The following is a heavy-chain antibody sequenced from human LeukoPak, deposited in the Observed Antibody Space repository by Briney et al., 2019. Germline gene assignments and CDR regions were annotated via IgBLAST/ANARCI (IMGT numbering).Heavy chain of an antibody. Sequence: SVKVSCKASGGTFSSYAISWVRQAPGQGLEWMGRIIPIFGTANYAQKFQGRVTITTDESTSTAYMELSRLRSEDTAVYYCARDVKPSIVVVPAAMFYDYYYYMDVWGKGTTVTVSS. D-gene: IGHD2-2*01. CDR3: ARDVKPSIVVVPAAMFYDYYYYMDV. CDR1: GGTFSSYA. CDR2: IIPIFGTA. V-gene: IGHV1-69*05. J-gene: IGHJ6*03.